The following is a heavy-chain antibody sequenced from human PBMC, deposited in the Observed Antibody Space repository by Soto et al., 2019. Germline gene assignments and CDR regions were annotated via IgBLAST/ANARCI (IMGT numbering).Heavy chain of an antibody. V-gene: IGHV4-59*12. J-gene: IGHJ4*02. D-gene: IGHD3-10*01. CDR3: ARDGYYGMYYFAY. CDR1: GGSITNNY. CDR2: VYYSGST. Sequence: SETLSLTCTVSGGSITNNYWSWLRQPPGKGLEWIGYVYYSGSTNYDPSLKSRVTISIDTSKTQFSLKLSSVTATDTAMYFCARDGYYGMYYFAYWGQGTRVTVSS.